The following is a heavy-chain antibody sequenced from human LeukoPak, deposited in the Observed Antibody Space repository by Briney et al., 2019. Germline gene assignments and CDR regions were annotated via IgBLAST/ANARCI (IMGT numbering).Heavy chain of an antibody. V-gene: IGHV3-48*03. CDR2: IGPSGTAI. CDR3: AKVRGRYSGYDVVDY. D-gene: IGHD5-12*01. Sequence: GGSLRLSCAASGFTFNNYEMNWVRQPPGKGLEWVSYIGPSGTAIYYADSVKGRFTISRDNARNSLYLQMNSLRAEDTAVYYCAKVRGRYSGYDVVDYWGQGTLVTVSS. J-gene: IGHJ4*02. CDR1: GFTFNNYE.